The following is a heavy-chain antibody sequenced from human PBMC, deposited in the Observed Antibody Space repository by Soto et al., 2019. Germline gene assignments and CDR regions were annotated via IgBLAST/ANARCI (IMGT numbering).Heavy chain of an antibody. Sequence: PGGSLRLSCAASGFTFSSYSMNWVRQAPGKGLEWVSSISSSSSYIYYADSVKGRFTISRDNAKNSLYLQMNSLRAEDTAVYYCARGYCSGGSCYFEYFQHWGQGTLVTVSS. J-gene: IGHJ1*01. D-gene: IGHD2-15*01. CDR1: GFTFSSYS. V-gene: IGHV3-21*01. CDR3: ARGYCSGGSCYFEYFQH. CDR2: ISSSSSYI.